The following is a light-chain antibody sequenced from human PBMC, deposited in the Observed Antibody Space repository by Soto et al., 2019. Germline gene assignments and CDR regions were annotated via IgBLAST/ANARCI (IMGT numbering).Light chain of an antibody. Sequence: EIVMTQSPATLSVSPGERATLSCRASQSVSSNLAWYQQKPGQAPRLLIYGASTRDTGIPARFSGSGSGTEFTLIISSLQSEDCAVYYWQQYNNWRTFGQGTKVEIK. V-gene: IGKV3-15*01. CDR2: GAS. CDR3: QQYNNWRT. CDR1: QSVSSN. J-gene: IGKJ1*01.